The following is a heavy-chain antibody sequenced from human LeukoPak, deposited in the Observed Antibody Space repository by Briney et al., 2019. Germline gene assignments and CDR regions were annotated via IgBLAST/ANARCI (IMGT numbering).Heavy chain of an antibody. J-gene: IGHJ4*02. V-gene: IGHV3-23*01. Sequence: TSETLSLTCTVSGGSISSSSYYWGWIRQPPGKGLEWVSGISGRGASKYYADSVKGRFTISRDNSKNTLYLQMNSLRAEDTAVYYCAKGVVVAPDVTPFDYWGQGTLVTVSS. CDR2: ISGRGASK. CDR3: AKGVVVAPDVTPFDY. D-gene: IGHD2-2*01. CDR1: GGSISSSSYY.